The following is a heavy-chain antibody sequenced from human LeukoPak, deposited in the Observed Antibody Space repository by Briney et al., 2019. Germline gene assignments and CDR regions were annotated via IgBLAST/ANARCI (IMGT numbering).Heavy chain of an antibody. D-gene: IGHD1-26*01. V-gene: IGHV1-2*04. J-gene: IGHJ4*02. Sequence: ASVKVSCKASGYTFTGYYMHWVRQAPGQGLERMGWINPNSGGTNYAQKFQGWVTMTRDTSISTAYMELSRLRSDDTAVYYCARGGLTYSGSYFNPPTDWGQGTLVTVSS. CDR1: GYTFTGYY. CDR2: INPNSGGT. CDR3: ARGGLTYSGSYFNPPTD.